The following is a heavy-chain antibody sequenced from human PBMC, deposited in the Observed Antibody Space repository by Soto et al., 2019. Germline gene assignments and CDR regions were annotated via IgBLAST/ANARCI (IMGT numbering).Heavy chain of an antibody. CDR2: IGTAGDP. D-gene: IGHD2-15*01. Sequence: GGSLRLSCAASGFTFSSYDMHWVRQATGKGLEWVSAIGTAGDPYYPGSVKGRFTISRENAKNSLYLQMNSLRAGDTAVYYCARVFSGGLKPGHYYYGMDVWGQGTTVTVSS. J-gene: IGHJ6*02. V-gene: IGHV3-13*05. CDR1: GFTFSSYD. CDR3: ARVFSGGLKPGHYYYGMDV.